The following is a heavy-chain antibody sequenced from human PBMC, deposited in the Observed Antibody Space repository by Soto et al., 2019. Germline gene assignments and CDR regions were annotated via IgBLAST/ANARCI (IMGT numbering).Heavy chain of an antibody. CDR2: IYYSGST. CDR3: ARLGIFGVVTDTTGNFGY. D-gene: IGHD3-3*01. J-gene: IGHJ4*02. V-gene: IGHV4-39*01. Sequence: SQTLSLTCTVSGGCISSSSYYWSWIRQPPGKGLEWIGSIYYSGSTYYNPSLKSRVTISVDTSKNQFSLKLSSVTAADTAVYYCARLGIFGVVTDTTGNFGYWGQGTLVTVSS. CDR1: GGCISSSSYY.